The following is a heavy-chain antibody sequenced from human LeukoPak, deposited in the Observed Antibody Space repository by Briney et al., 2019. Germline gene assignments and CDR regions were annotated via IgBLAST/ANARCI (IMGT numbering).Heavy chain of an antibody. Sequence: ASVEVSCKVSGYTFTELSMHWVRQAPGKGLEWMGGFDPEDGETIYAQKFQGRVTMTEDTSTDTAYMELSSLRSEDTAVYYCATEGGAAGPYYFDYWGQGTLVTVSS. J-gene: IGHJ4*02. CDR1: GYTFTELS. CDR2: FDPEDGET. V-gene: IGHV1-24*01. D-gene: IGHD6-13*01. CDR3: ATEGGAAGPYYFDY.